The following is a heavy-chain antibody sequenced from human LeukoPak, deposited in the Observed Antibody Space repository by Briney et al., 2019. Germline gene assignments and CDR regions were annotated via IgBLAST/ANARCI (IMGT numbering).Heavy chain of an antibody. Sequence: SETLSLTCTVSGGSISSSSYYWGWIRQPPGKGLECIGRIYTSGSTNYNPSLKSRVTISVDTSKNQFSLKLSSVTAADTAVYHCASGPTTGYYYYMDVWGKGTTVTVSS. CDR1: GGSISSSSYY. CDR3: ASGPTTGYYYYMDV. V-gene: IGHV4-39*07. D-gene: IGHD7-27*01. J-gene: IGHJ6*03. CDR2: IYTSGST.